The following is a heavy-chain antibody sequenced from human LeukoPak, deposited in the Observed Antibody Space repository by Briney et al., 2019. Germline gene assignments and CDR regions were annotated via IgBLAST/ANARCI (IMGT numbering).Heavy chain of an antibody. Sequence: PGGSLRLSCAASGFTFSSYAMSWVRQAPGKGLEWVSAISGSGGSTYYADSVKGRFTISRDNSKNTLYLQMNSLRAEDTAVYYCAKCAAGQTQPPGRCYFDYWGQGTLVTVSS. J-gene: IGHJ4*02. CDR3: AKCAAGQTQPPGRCYFDY. CDR1: GFTFSSYA. V-gene: IGHV3-23*01. CDR2: ISGSGGST. D-gene: IGHD6-13*01.